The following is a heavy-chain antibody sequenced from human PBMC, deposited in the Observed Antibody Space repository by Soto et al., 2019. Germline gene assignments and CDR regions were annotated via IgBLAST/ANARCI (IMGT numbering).Heavy chain of an antibody. Sequence: EVQLVESGGGLVQPGGSLRLSCAASGFTFSSYWMSWVRQAPGKGLEWVANIKQDGSEKYYVDSVKGRFTISRDNAKNSLYLQMNSLRAEDTAVYYCAREVVAGSIDAFDIWGQGTMVTVSS. CDR2: IKQDGSEK. CDR3: AREVVAGSIDAFDI. CDR1: GFTFSSYW. V-gene: IGHV3-7*03. J-gene: IGHJ3*02. D-gene: IGHD6-19*01.